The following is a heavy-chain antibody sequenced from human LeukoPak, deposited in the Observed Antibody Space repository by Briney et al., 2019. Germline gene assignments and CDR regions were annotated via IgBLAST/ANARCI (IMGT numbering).Heavy chain of an antibody. V-gene: IGHV3-48*01. CDR3: ASWGERALDN. CDR2: ISSSSSTI. D-gene: IGHD3-10*01. CDR1: GFTFSSYS. J-gene: IGHJ4*02. Sequence: AGGSLRLSCAASGFTFSSYSMNWVRQAPGKGLEWVSYISSSSSTIYYADSVKGRFTISRDNAKKSLYLQMNSLRVEDTGVYYCASWGERALDNWGQGTLVTVSS.